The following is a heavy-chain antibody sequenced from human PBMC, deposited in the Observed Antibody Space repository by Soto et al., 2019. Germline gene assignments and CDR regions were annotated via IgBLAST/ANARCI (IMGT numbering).Heavy chain of an antibody. CDR3: ARSVGDEQQPYYFDY. D-gene: IGHD6-13*01. J-gene: IGHJ4*02. V-gene: IGHV4-31*03. CDR2: IYYSGST. CDR1: GGSISSGGYY. Sequence: SETLSLTCTVSGGSISSGGYYWSWIRQHPGKGLEWIGYIYYSGSTYYNPSLKSRVTISVDTSKNQFSLKLSSVTAADTAVYYCARSVGDEQQPYYFDYWGQGTLVTVSS.